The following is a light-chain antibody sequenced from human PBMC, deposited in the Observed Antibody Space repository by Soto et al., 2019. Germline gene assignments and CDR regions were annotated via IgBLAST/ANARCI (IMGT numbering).Light chain of an antibody. CDR3: LQDASYPYT. CDR1: QDVRND. CDR2: TIS. Sequence: AVQMTQSPSSLSASVGDRVTITCRASQDVRNDLGWYQQKPGQAPKLLIYTISTLQSGVPSRFSGSGSGTDFTLTISSLQPEDSANYYCLQDASYPYTFGQGTNLEI. V-gene: IGKV1-6*01. J-gene: IGKJ2*01.